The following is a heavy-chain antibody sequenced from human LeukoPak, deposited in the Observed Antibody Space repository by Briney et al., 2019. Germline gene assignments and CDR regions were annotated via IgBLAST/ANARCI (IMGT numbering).Heavy chain of an antibody. Sequence: GRSLRLSCAASGFTFDDYAMHWVRQAPGKGLEWVSGISWNSGNIGYADSMKGRFTISRDNAKNSLYLQMNRQRAEDPALYYCAKSQGYFEGFAYWGQGTLVTVSS. CDR3: AKSQGYFEGFAY. V-gene: IGHV3-9*01. CDR2: ISWNSGNI. D-gene: IGHD1-26*01. J-gene: IGHJ4*02. CDR1: GFTFDDYA.